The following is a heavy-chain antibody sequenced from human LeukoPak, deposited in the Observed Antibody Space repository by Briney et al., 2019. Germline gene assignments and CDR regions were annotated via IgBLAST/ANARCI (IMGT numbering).Heavy chain of an antibody. Sequence: SGPALVKPTQTLTLTCAFSGFSLSTSGMCVSWIRQPPGKALEWLARIDWDDDKYYSTSLKTRLTISKDTSKNQAVLTMTNMDPVDTATYYCARAPRSVTTEGFDYWGQGTLVTVSS. V-gene: IGHV2-70*11. CDR1: GFSLSTSGMC. CDR3: ARAPRSVTTEGFDY. D-gene: IGHD4-17*01. CDR2: IDWDDDK. J-gene: IGHJ4*02.